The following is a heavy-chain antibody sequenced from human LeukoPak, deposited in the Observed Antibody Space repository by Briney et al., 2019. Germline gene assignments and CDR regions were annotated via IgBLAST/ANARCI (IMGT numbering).Heavy chain of an antibody. J-gene: IGHJ2*01. CDR2: ISAYNGNT. V-gene: IGHV1-18*01. D-gene: IGHD3-22*01. Sequence: ASVKVSCKASGYTFTSYGISWVRQAPGQGLEWMGWISAYNGNTNYAQKLQGRVTMTTDTSTTTVYMDLRSLTSDDTAIYYCTRGGVRDTSGWSNWYFDLWGRGTLVTVSS. CDR3: TRGGVRDTSGWSNWYFDL. CDR1: GYTFTSYG.